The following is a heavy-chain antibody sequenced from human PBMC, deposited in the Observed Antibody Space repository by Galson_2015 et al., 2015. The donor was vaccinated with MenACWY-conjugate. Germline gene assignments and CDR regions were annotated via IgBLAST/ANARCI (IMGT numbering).Heavy chain of an antibody. CDR3: ARHSSSWWAFDI. V-gene: IGHV3-48*04. Sequence: SLRLSCAASGFTFSSYGMNWVRQAPGMGLEWVSYISSSSSTIYYADSVKGRFTISRDNAKNSLYLQMNSLRAEDTAVYYCARHSSSWWAFDIWGQGTMVTVSS. CDR2: ISSSSSTI. J-gene: IGHJ3*02. CDR1: GFTFSSYG. D-gene: IGHD6-13*01.